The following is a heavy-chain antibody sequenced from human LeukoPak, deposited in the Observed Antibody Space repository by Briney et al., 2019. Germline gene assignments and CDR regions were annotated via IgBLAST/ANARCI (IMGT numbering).Heavy chain of an antibody. V-gene: IGHV1-69*01. CDR1: GGTFGSYA. Sequence: ASVKVSCKASGGTFGSYAISWVRQAPGQGLEWMGGILPSFGATKYSQKFQDRVTITADVSTATVYMDLTSLSSEDTALYYCARPLNTMVRGITTATDFFSYAMDVWGQGTAVTVSS. CDR2: ILPSFGAT. J-gene: IGHJ6*02. D-gene: IGHD3-10*01. CDR3: ARPLNTMVRGITTATDFFSYAMDV.